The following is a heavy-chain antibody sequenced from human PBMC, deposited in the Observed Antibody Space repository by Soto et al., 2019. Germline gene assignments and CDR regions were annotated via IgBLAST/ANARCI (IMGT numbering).Heavy chain of an antibody. D-gene: IGHD3-22*01. CDR2: ISGSGGST. CDR1: GFTFTTYA. CDR3: ANPYYDSSGSRAY. V-gene: IGHV3-23*01. J-gene: IGHJ4*02. Sequence: GGSLRLSCAASGFTFTTYAMSWVRQAPGKGLEWVSAISGSGGSTYYAASVKGRFTISRDNSKNTLYLQMNSLRAEDTAVYYCANPYYDSSGSRAYWGQGTLVTVSS.